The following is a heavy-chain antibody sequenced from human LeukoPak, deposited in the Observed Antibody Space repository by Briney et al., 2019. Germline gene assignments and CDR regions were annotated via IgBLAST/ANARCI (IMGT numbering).Heavy chain of an antibody. CDR3: AKLGDSSGYYGRQIDY. Sequence: GGSLRLSCAASGFTFSSYGMHWVRQAPGKGLEWVAVISYDGSNKYYADSVKGRFTISRDNSKNTLYLQMNSLRAEDTAVYYCAKLGDSSGYYGRQIDYWGQGTLVTVSS. CDR1: GFTFSSYG. D-gene: IGHD3-22*01. CDR2: ISYDGSNK. J-gene: IGHJ4*02. V-gene: IGHV3-30*18.